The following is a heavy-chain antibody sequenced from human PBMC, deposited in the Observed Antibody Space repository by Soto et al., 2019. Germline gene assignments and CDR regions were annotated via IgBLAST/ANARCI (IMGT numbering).Heavy chain of an antibody. CDR2: INHSGST. J-gene: IGHJ4*02. V-gene: IGHV4-34*01. D-gene: IGHD5-18*01. Sequence: SETLSLTCAVYGGSFSGYYWSWIRQPPGKGLEWIGEINHSGSTNYNPSLKSRVTISVDTSKNQFSLKLSSVTAADTAVYYCARGPRRGYSYGPLGYWGQGTLVTVSS. CDR3: ARGPRRGYSYGPLGY. CDR1: GGSFSGYY.